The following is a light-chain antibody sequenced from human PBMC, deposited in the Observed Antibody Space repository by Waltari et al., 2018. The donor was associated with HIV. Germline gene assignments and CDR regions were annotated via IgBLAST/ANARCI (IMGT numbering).Light chain of an antibody. Sequence: DIVMTQSPDSLAVSLGERATINCKSSQSLLFRSDNKNYLTWYQQKPGQPPKLLIYWASTRESGVPDRFSGSGSGTDFTLTISSLQAEDVAVYYCQQYYSSPTFGQGTKVEI. CDR1: QSLLFRSDNKNY. J-gene: IGKJ1*01. CDR3: QQYYSSPT. V-gene: IGKV4-1*01. CDR2: WAS.